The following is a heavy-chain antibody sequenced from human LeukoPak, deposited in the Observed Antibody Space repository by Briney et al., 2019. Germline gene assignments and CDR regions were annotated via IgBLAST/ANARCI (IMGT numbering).Heavy chain of an antibody. D-gene: IGHD6-13*01. V-gene: IGHV4-59*01. J-gene: IGHJ4*02. CDR1: GGSISGYY. CDR3: ARNFGSSWYYFDY. CDR2: IYYSGNT. Sequence: SETLSLTCSVSGGSISGYYWSWIRQPPGKGLEWIGYIYYSGNTNYNPSLKSRVTISVDTSNNQFSLKLSSVTAADTAVYYCARNFGSSWYYFDYWGQGTLVTVSS.